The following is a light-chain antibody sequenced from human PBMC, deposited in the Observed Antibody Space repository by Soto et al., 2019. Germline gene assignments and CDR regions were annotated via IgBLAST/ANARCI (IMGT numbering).Light chain of an antibody. CDR1: QGISSW. Sequence: DIQMTQSPSFVSASVGDRVTITCRASQGISSWLAWYQHKPGRAPKLLIHAASSLKSGVPSRFSSSGSGTDFTLTSSSLQPKDVVTCDGQETTCFPLSFGGGTKVESK. J-gene: IGKJ4*01. CDR2: AAS. V-gene: IGKV1-12*01. CDR3: QETTCFPLS.